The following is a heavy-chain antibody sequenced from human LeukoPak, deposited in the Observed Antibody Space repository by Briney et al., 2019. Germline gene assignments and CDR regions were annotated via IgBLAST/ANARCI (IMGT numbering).Heavy chain of an antibody. D-gene: IGHD2-2*01. CDR3: AREGGTVVIGRFDY. CDR1: GINFRASG. CDR2: IQTDGGDK. J-gene: IGHJ4*02. Sequence: GGSLRLSCAASGINFRASGMHWVRQAPGMGLEWVTFIQTDGGDKKYAASVAGRFTISRDNSKNTVYLHMSSLRPDDTAPYYCAREGGTVVIGRFDYWGQGTLVTVSS. V-gene: IGHV3-30*02.